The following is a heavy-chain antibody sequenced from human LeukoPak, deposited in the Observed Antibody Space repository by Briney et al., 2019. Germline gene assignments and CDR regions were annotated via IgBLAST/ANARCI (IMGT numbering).Heavy chain of an antibody. J-gene: IGHJ4*02. Sequence: SETLSLTCTVSGGSISSSTYYWGWIRQPPRKGLEWIGSIYYSGSTYYNPSLKSRVTISVDTSKNQFSLNLSSVTAADTAVYYCARLHIAAADYFDYWGQGTLVTVSS. CDR1: GGSISSSTYY. D-gene: IGHD6-13*01. CDR2: IYYSGST. V-gene: IGHV4-39*01. CDR3: ARLHIAAADYFDY.